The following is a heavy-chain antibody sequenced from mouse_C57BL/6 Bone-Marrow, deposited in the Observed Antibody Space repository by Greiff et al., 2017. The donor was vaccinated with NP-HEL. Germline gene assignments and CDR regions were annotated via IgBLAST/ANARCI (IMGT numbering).Heavy chain of an antibody. CDR1: GFTFSSYT. CDR2: ISGGGGNT. V-gene: IGHV5-9*01. CDR3: ARDDGGGDY. J-gene: IGHJ4*01. D-gene: IGHD2-3*01. Sequence: EVQRVESGGGLVKPGGSLKLSCAASGFTFSSYTMSWVRQTPEKRLEWVATISGGGGNTYYPDSVKGRFTISRDNAKNTLYLQMSSLRSEDTALYYCARDDGGGDYWGQGTSVTVSS.